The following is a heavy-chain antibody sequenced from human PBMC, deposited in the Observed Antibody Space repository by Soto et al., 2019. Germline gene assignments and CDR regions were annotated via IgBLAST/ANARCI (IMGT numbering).Heavy chain of an antibody. CDR1: GFTFSSYG. Sequence: QVQLVESGGGVVQPGRSLRLSCAASGFTFSSYGMHWVRQAPGKGLEWVAVIWYDGSNKYYADSVKGRFTISRDNSKNTLYLQMNSLRAEDTAVYYCARDLFKSWNYFDYWGQGTLVTVSS. CDR2: IWYDGSNK. D-gene: IGHD1-1*01. V-gene: IGHV3-33*01. CDR3: ARDLFKSWNYFDY. J-gene: IGHJ4*02.